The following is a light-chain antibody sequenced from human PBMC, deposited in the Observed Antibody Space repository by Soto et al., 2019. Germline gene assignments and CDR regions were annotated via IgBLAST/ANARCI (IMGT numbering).Light chain of an antibody. CDR3: QQYNNWPPYT. CDR2: GAS. Sequence: EIVMTQSPATLSVSPGERATLSCRASQSVSSNLAWYQQKPGQAPRLLIYGASTRATGIPARFSGGGSGTEFTLTISSLRSEDFAVYYCQQYNNWPPYTFGQGTKLEIK. V-gene: IGKV3-15*01. CDR1: QSVSSN. J-gene: IGKJ2*01.